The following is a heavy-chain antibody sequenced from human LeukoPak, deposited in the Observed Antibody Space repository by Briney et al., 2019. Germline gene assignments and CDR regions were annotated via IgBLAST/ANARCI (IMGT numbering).Heavy chain of an antibody. CDR1: GGSISSYY. CDR3: ARSFSSSSFLHFDY. CDR2: IYTSGST. D-gene: IGHD6-13*01. J-gene: IGHJ4*02. Sequence: PSETLSLTCAVYGGSISSYYWSWIRQPAGKGLEWIGRIYTSGSTNYNPSLKSRVTMSVDTSKNQFSLKLSSVTAADTAVYYCARSFSSSSFLHFDYWGQGTLVTVSS. V-gene: IGHV4-59*10.